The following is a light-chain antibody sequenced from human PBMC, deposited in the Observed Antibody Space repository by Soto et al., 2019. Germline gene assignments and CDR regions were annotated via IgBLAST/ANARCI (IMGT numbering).Light chain of an antibody. V-gene: IGKV1-39*01. CDR3: QQSYSTLPT. Sequence: EIQMSQSPSYLSASVGDRVTITCQASQSISDYLNWYQQKPGKAPKLLIYTASSLQSGVPSRFSGSGSGTDFTLTISSLQPEDFATYYCQQSYSTLPTFGQGTRLEI. CDR1: QSISDY. CDR2: TAS. J-gene: IGKJ5*01.